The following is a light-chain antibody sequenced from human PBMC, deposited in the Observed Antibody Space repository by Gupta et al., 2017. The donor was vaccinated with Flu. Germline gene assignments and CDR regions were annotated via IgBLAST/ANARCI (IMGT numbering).Light chain of an antibody. CDR3: RQALQTPLT. V-gene: IGKV2-28*01. CDR1: QSLLHSNGYNY. J-gene: IGKJ4*01. Sequence: EIVMTQSPISLPVSPGEPASISCRSSQSLLHSNGYNYLDWYLQKPGQSPQLLIYLGSHRASGVPVRFSGSGSGTDFTLKISRVEAEDVGVYYCRQALQTPLTFGGGTKVEIK. CDR2: LGS.